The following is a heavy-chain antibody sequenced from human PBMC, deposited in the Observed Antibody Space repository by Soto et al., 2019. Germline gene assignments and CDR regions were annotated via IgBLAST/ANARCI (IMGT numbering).Heavy chain of an antibody. CDR2: ISSDGGTT. CDR3: ARGYTGYCSGGTCYWFDP. J-gene: IGHJ5*02. D-gene: IGHD2-15*01. Sequence: VQLVESGGGLVQPGGSLRLSCAASGFTFNTHAMHWVRQAPGKGLEYISTISSDGGTTYYADSMKGRFTTSRDNAKKSLYLHMNSLRAEDTAVYYCARGYTGYCSGGTCYWFDPWGQGTLVTVSS. CDR1: GFTFNTHA. V-gene: IGHV3-64*04.